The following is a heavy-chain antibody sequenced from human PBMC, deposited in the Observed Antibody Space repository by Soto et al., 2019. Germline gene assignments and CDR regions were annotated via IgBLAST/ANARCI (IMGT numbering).Heavy chain of an antibody. D-gene: IGHD6-13*01. V-gene: IGHV3-33*01. CDR1: GFTFSSYG. Sequence: QVQLVESGGGVVQPGRSLRLSCAASGFTFSSYGMHWVRQAPGKGLEWVAVIWYDGSNKYYADSVKGRFTISRDNSKYTLYLQMNGLRAVDTAVYYCARATCGSSWYSGFDPWGQGTLVTVSS. CDR3: ARATCGSSWYSGFDP. J-gene: IGHJ5*02. CDR2: IWYDGSNK.